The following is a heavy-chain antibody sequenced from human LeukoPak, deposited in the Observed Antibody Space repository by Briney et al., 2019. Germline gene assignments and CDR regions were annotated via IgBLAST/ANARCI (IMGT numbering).Heavy chain of an antibody. CDR1: GFTFSSYA. CDR3: AKDLSGVGIYFDY. J-gene: IGHJ4*02. V-gene: IGHV3-23*01. D-gene: IGHD6-25*01. Sequence: GGSLRLSCAASGFTFSSYAMSWFRQAPGKGLEWVSAISGSGGSTYYADSVKGRFTISRDNSKNTLYLQMNSLRAEDTAVYYCAKDLSGVGIYFDYWGQGTLVTVSS. CDR2: ISGSGGST.